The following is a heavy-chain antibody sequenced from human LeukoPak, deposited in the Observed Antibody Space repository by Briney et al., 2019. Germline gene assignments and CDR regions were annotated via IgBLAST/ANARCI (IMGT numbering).Heavy chain of an antibody. J-gene: IGHJ4*02. CDR2: ISSSGSTI. D-gene: IGHD6-19*01. V-gene: IGHV3-11*01. CDR3: AKDINAGPHSSGVDY. Sequence: PGGSLRLSCAASGFTFSDYYMSWIRQAPGKGLEWVSYISSSGSTIYYADSVKGRFTISRDNAKNSLYLQMNSLRAEDTALYYCAKDINAGPHSSGVDYWGQGTLVTVSS. CDR1: GFTFSDYY.